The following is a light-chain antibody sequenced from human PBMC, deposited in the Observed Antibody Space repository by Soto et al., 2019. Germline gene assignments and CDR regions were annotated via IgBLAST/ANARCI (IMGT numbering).Light chain of an antibody. CDR3: LSYTTRSTFV. V-gene: IGLV2-14*01. Sequence: QSALTQPASVSGSPGQSIPISCTGTGSDIVAYNSVSWYQQHPGKAPKLIVFQVSFRPSAVSDRFSGSKSDNTASLTISGLQTEDEAEYYCLSYTTRSTFVLGTATKLTVL. CDR1: GSDIVAYNS. CDR2: QVS. J-gene: IGLJ1*01.